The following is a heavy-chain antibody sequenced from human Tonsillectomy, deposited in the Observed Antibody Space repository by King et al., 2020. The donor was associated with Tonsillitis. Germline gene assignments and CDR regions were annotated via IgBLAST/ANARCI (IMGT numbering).Heavy chain of an antibody. CDR3: ARHRALSTVVPLDS. Sequence: VQLVESGAEVKKPGESLKISCKGSGYSFATYYIAWVRQMSGKGLEWMGVIYPGDSDATYSPSFQGHVTISADMSTSTAFLQWSNLKASDSAIYYCARHRALSTVVPLDSWGQGTLVTVSS. D-gene: IGHD4-23*01. J-gene: IGHJ4*02. CDR2: IYPGDSDA. V-gene: IGHV5-51*01. CDR1: GYSFATYY.